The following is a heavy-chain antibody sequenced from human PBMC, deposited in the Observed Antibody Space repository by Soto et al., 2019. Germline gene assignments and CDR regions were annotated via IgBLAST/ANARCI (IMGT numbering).Heavy chain of an antibody. Sequence: PGGSLRLSCAVSGFNLRNYEMTLVRQVPGKGLEWISKISGSNNNIYYADSVQGRFTISRDNANNVLFLQMNSLRAEDTATYHCATEELCGADCYFFKHWGQGTLVTVSS. V-gene: IGHV3-48*03. CDR2: ISGSNNNI. CDR3: ATEELCGADCYFFKH. J-gene: IGHJ4*02. D-gene: IGHD2-21*02. CDR1: GFNLRNYE.